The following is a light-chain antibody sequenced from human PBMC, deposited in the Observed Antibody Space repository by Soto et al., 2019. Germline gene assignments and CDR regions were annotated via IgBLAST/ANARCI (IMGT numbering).Light chain of an antibody. Sequence: DIQMTQSPSSLSASVGDRVTITCHAGQDISHRLNWYQQKPGKAPKILIYDASTLEIGVPSRFSGSGFGTYFTFTINSLQPEDIATYYCQQYDNVPPVTFGPGTRVDLK. CDR3: QQYDNVPPVT. CDR2: DAS. J-gene: IGKJ3*01. CDR1: QDISHR. V-gene: IGKV1-33*01.